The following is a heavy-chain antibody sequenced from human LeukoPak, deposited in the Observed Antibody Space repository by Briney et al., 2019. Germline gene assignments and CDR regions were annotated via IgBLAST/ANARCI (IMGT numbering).Heavy chain of an antibody. V-gene: IGHV3-23*01. D-gene: IGHD3-22*01. CDR3: AKEHYYDTSSYYSLPPNDAFDM. Sequence: HPGGSLRLSCAASGFPLSNYAMTWVRQAPGQGLEWVSSISGSGYRTYYGDSVKGRFTISKDDFKVTLFLQMNSLRAEDTAIYYCAKEHYYDTSSYYSLPPNDAFDMWGQGTVVTVSS. J-gene: IGHJ3*02. CDR1: GFPLSNYA. CDR2: ISGSGYRT.